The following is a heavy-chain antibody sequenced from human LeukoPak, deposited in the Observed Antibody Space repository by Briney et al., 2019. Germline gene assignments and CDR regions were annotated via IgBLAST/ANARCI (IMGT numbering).Heavy chain of an antibody. J-gene: IGHJ4*02. CDR1: GFTFSSYA. CDR2: ISYDGSNK. Sequence: PGGSLRLSCAASGFTFSSYAMHWVRQAPGKGLEWVAVISYDGSNKYYADSVKGRFTISRDNSKNTLYLQMSSPRAEDTAVYYCARGSPAGLPKDPSFDYWGQGTLVTVSS. V-gene: IGHV3-30-3*01. D-gene: IGHD2-21*02. CDR3: ARGSPAGLPKDPSFDY.